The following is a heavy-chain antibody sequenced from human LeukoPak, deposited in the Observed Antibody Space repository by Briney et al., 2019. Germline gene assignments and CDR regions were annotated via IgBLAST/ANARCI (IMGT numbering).Heavy chain of an antibody. Sequence: PGGSLRLSCAASGFTFTNYWMSWVRQAPGKGLELVANIKQDRSEKYYVDSVKGRFTISRDNAKNSLYLQMNSLRAEDTALYYCARNGGMTVVTYFDYWGQGTLVTVSS. CDR1: GFTFTNYW. J-gene: IGHJ4*02. D-gene: IGHD4-23*01. V-gene: IGHV3-7*03. CDR2: IKQDRSEK. CDR3: ARNGGMTVVTYFDY.